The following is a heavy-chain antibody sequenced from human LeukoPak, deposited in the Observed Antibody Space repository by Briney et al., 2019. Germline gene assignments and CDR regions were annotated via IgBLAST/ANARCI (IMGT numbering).Heavy chain of an antibody. D-gene: IGHD6-19*01. CDR1: GFTFSSYT. CDR3: AKEGSSSGWSEGDSDY. V-gene: IGHV3-23*01. CDR2: ISGSGGST. J-gene: IGHJ4*02. Sequence: GGSLRLSCAASGFTFSSYTMSWVRQAPGKGLGWVSAISGSGGSTYYADSVKGRFTISRDNSKNTLYLQMNSLRAEDTAVYYCAKEGSSSGWSEGDSDYWGQGTLVTVSS.